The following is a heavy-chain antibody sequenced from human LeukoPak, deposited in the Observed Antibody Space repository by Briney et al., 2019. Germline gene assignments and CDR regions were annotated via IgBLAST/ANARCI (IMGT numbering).Heavy chain of an antibody. Sequence: GGSLRLSCAASGFMFSNYWMSWVRQAPGKGLEWVANIKPDGGEKYYVDSVKGRFINSRDNAENSLYLQMNSLRVDDSGVYYCARHDCSGSSCSHDYWGQGTLVTVSS. D-gene: IGHD2-15*01. CDR2: IKPDGGEK. J-gene: IGHJ4*02. V-gene: IGHV3-7*01. CDR1: GFMFSNYW. CDR3: ARHDCSGSSCSHDY.